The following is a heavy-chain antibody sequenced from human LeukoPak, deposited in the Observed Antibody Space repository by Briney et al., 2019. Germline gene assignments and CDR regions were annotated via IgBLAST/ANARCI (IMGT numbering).Heavy chain of an antibody. V-gene: IGHV3-74*03. CDR2: INSDGSSI. CDR3: AREGRVSGYDFDC. J-gene: IGHJ4*02. Sequence: GGSLRLSCAASGFTFSSYWMHWFRQAPGKGLVWVSRINSDGSSITYADSVKGRFPISRDNAKNTLFLQMNSLRVEDTAVYYCAREGRVSGYDFDCWGQGTLVTVSS. D-gene: IGHD5-12*01. CDR1: GFTFSSYW.